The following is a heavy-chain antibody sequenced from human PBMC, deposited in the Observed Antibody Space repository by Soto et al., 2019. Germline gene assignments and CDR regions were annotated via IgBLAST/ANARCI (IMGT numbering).Heavy chain of an antibody. J-gene: IGHJ4*02. V-gene: IGHV2-5*02. CDR1: GFSLTTSGVG. D-gene: IGHD5-18*01. Sequence: SGPTLVNPTQTLALTCTLSGFSLTTSGVGVGWIRKTPGKALEWLAVIYWDDDKRYNPSLKNRLTITKDTSKNQVVLIMADMDPVDTATYFCAHRGYMYGNWDHGYFDYWGQGTLVTVSS. CDR2: IYWDDDK. CDR3: AHRGYMYGNWDHGYFDY.